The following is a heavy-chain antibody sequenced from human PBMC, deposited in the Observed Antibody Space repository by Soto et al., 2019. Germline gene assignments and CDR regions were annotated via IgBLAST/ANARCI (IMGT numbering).Heavy chain of an antibody. D-gene: IGHD3-22*01. CDR2: IYYSGST. CDR3: ARGLFRADSSGSTKYNWFDP. CDR1: GGSISSYY. V-gene: IGHV4-59*01. Sequence: QVQLQESGPGLVKPSETLSLTCTVSGGSISSYYWSWIRQPPGKGLEWLGYIYYSGSTNYNPSLKSRVTISVDTSKNQFSLKLSSVTAADTAVYYCARGLFRADSSGSTKYNWFDPWGQGTLVTVSS. J-gene: IGHJ5*02.